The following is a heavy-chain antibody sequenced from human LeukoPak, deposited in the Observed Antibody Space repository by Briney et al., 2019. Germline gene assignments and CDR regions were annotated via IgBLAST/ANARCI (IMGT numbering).Heavy chain of an antibody. V-gene: IGHV3-30*02. D-gene: IGHD3-10*01. CDR2: IRYDGSNK. CDR3: AKDIRITMVRGDLY. CDR1: GFTFSSYG. Sequence: GGSLRLSCAASGFTFSSYGMHWARQAPGKGLEWVAFIRYDGSNKYYADSVEGRFTISRDNSKSTLYLQMNSLRAEDTAVYYCAKDIRITMVRGDLYWGQGTLVTVSS. J-gene: IGHJ4*02.